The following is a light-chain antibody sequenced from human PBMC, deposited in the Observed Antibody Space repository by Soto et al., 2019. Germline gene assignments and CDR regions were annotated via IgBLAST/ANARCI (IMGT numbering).Light chain of an antibody. CDR1: SSDVGGYNY. J-gene: IGLJ1*01. CDR3: SSYTSSSTPYV. Sequence: QSALTQPASVSGSPGQSITISCTGTSSDVGGYNYVSWYQQHPGKAPKLMIYEVSNRPSGVSNRFSGSKSGNTASLTISGLQAEDDADYYCSSYTSSSTPYVFGTGTKDTVL. CDR2: EVS. V-gene: IGLV2-14*01.